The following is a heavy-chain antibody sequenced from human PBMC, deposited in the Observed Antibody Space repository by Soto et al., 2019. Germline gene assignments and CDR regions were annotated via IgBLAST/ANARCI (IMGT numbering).Heavy chain of an antibody. J-gene: IGHJ3*02. D-gene: IGHD4-17*01. CDR1: GGSFSGYY. V-gene: IGHV4-34*01. Sequence: SETLSLTCAVYGGSFSGYYWSWIRQPPGKGLEWIGEINHSGSTNYNPSLKSRVTISVDTSKNQFSLKLSSVTAADTAVYYCARGGATVTTHRTDAFDIWGQGTMVTVSS. CDR2: INHSGST. CDR3: ARGGATVTTHRTDAFDI.